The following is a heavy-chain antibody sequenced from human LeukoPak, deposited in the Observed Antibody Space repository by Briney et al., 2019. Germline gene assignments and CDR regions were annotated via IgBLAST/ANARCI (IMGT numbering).Heavy chain of an antibody. CDR2: INTNSGGP. CDR1: GYTFTDFY. V-gene: IGHV1-2*02. CDR3: ARGREVAGTVSY. J-gene: IGHJ4*02. D-gene: IGHD6-19*01. Sequence: ASVKVSCKTSGYTFTDFYVHWLRQAPGQGLEWMGWINTNSGGPNYPQKFQGRVTMTRGTSSSTAYMELSRLRFDDSAVYYCARGREVAGTVSYWGQGTLVTVSS.